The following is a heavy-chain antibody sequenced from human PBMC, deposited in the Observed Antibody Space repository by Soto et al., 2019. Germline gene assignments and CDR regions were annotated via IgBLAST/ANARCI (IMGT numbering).Heavy chain of an antibody. CDR3: AGLMITDIVVVVAATGLDAFDI. V-gene: IGHV3-48*01. J-gene: IGHJ3*02. CDR2: ISSSSSTI. Sequence: EVQLVESGGGLVQPGGSLRLSCAASGFTFSSYSMNWVRQAPGKGLEWVSYISSSSSTIYYADSVKGRFTISRDNAKNSLYLQMNSLRAEDTAVYYCAGLMITDIVVVVAATGLDAFDIWGQGTMVTVSS. D-gene: IGHD2-15*01. CDR1: GFTFSSYS.